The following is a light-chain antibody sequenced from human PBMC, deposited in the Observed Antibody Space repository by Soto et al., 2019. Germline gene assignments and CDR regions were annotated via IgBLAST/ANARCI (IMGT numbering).Light chain of an antibody. V-gene: IGLV2-14*01. CDR1: SSDVGVYNH. CDR3: NSYRDTDTFWV. J-gene: IGLJ3*02. Sequence: QSALTQPASVSGSPGQSITISCTATSSDVGVYNHVSWYQQHPGKVPKLMIYEVSNRPSGVSDRFSGSKSGNTASLTISGLQAEDEADYYCNSYRDTDTFWVFGGGTKLTVL. CDR2: EVS.